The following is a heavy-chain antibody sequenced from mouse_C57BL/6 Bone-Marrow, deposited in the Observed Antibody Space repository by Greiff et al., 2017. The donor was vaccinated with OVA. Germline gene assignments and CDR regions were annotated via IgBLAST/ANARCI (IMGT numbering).Heavy chain of an antibody. J-gene: IGHJ4*01. CDR1: GYTFTSYW. D-gene: IGHD2-14*01. V-gene: IGHV1-7*01. CDR2: INPSSGYT. Sequence: QVQLQQSGAELAKPGASVKLSCKASGYTFTSYWMHWVKQRPGQGLEWIGYINPSSGYTKYNQKFKDKATLTADKSSSTAYMQLSSLKYEDSAVYYCARVGYQYYYAMDYWGQGTSVTVSS. CDR3: ARVGYQYYYAMDY.